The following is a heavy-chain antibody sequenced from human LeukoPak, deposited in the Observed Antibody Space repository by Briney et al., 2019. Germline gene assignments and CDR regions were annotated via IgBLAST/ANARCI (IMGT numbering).Heavy chain of an antibody. Sequence: PGGSLRLSCAASGFTFSSYAMSWVRQAPGKGLEWVSAISGSGGSTYYADSVKGRFTISRDNSKNTLYLQMNSLRAEDTAVCYCAKSPRSKTIFGVVLYYFDYWGQGTLVTVSS. J-gene: IGHJ4*02. CDR1: GFTFSSYA. D-gene: IGHD3-3*01. CDR3: AKSPRSKTIFGVVLYYFDY. V-gene: IGHV3-23*01. CDR2: ISGSGGST.